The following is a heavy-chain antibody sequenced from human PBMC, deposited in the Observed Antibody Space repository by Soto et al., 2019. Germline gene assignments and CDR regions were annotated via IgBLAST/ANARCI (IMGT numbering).Heavy chain of an antibody. CDR1: GFTFDDYA. D-gene: IGHD5-12*01. CDR3: AKGRGYDPTYWYFDL. CDR2: ISWNSGSI. J-gene: IGHJ2*01. Sequence: EVQLVESGGGLVQPGRSLRLSCAASGFTFDDYAMHWVRQAPGKGLEWVSGISWNSGSIGYADSVKGRFTISRDNAKNSLYLQMNSLRAEDTALYYCAKGRGYDPTYWYFDLWGRGTLVTVSS. V-gene: IGHV3-9*01.